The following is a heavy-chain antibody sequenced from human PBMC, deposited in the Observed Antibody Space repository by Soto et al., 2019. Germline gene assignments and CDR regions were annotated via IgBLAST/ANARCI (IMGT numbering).Heavy chain of an antibody. D-gene: IGHD3-22*01. J-gene: IGHJ6*02. CDR3: ARDPTYYDSSGYLRSYGMDV. CDR2: IYHSGST. V-gene: IGHV4-4*02. Sequence: SETLSLTCAVSGGSISSSNWWSWVRQPPGKGLEWIGEIYHSGSTNYNPSLKSRVTISVDKSKNQFSLKLSSVTAADTAVYYCARDPTYYDSSGYLRSYGMDVWGQGTTVTVSS. CDR1: GGSISSSNW.